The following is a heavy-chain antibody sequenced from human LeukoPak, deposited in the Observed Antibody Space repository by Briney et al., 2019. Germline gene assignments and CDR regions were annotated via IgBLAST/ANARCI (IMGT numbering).Heavy chain of an antibody. CDR2: ISSSSYI. V-gene: IGHV3-21*01. D-gene: IGHD2-2*01. CDR1: GFTFSSYG. CDR3: ASTTDILGYCSSTSCAFDY. J-gene: IGHJ4*02. Sequence: PGGSLRLSCAASGFTFSSYGMHWVRQAPGKGLEWVSSISSSSYIYYADSVKGRFTISRDNAKNSLYLQMNSLRAEDTAVYYCASTTDILGYCSSTSCAFDYWGQGTLVTVSS.